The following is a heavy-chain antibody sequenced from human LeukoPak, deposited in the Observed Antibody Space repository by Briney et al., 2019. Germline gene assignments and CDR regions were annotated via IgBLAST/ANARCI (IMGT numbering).Heavy chain of an antibody. CDR2: IYYSGST. V-gene: IGHV4-59*08. CDR1: GGSISSYY. D-gene: IGHD2-15*01. CDR3: ARGDRYCSGGSCYSWFRAFDI. Sequence: PSETLSLTCTVSGGSISSYYWSWIRQPPGKGLEWIGYIYYSGSTNYNPSLKTRLTISVDTSKNQFSLRLNSVTAADTAVYYCARGDRYCSGGSCYSWFRAFDIWGQGTMVTVSS. J-gene: IGHJ3*02.